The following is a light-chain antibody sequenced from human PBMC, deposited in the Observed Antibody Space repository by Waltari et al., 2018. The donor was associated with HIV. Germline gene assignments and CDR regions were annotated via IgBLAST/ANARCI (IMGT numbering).Light chain of an antibody. J-gene: IGLJ1*01. V-gene: IGLV1-47*01. CDR2: KNY. Sequence: QSVLTQPPSASGTPGQTVTISCSGSSSNIGNDNVYWYQQLPGMTPKLLIYKNYQRPSWVPDRFAGSKSGTSASLAISGLRSEEEADYYCVGWDGSLSGYVFGAGTTVTVL. CDR1: SSNIGNDN. CDR3: VGWDGSLSGYV.